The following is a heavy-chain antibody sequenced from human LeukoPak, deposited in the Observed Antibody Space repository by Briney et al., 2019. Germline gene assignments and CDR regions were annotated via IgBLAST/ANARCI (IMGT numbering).Heavy chain of an antibody. D-gene: IGHD2-21*02. CDR3: ARDSGAYCGGDCYPDDY. CDR1: GFTFSSYG. J-gene: IGHJ4*02. V-gene: IGHV3-33*01. Sequence: GGSLRLSCAASGFTFSSYGMHWVRQAPGKGLEWVAVIWYDGSNKYYADSVKGRFTISRDNSKNTLYLQMNSLRAEDTAVYYCARDSGAYCGGDCYPDDYWGQGTLVTVSS. CDR2: IWYDGSNK.